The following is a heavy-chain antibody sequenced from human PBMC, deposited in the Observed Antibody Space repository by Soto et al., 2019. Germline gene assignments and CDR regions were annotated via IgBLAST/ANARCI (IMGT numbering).Heavy chain of an antibody. D-gene: IGHD2-15*01. J-gene: IGHJ6*02. CDR1: GFTFSSYA. CDR3: ATHRPGYCSGGSCPNV. V-gene: IGHV3-23*01. CDR2: ISGGGGST. Sequence: GGSLRLSCAASGFTFSSYAMNWVRQAPGKGLEWVSAISGGGGSTYYADSVKGRFTISRDNSKNTLYLQMNSLRAEDTAAYYCATHRPGYCSGGSCPNVWGQGTTVSVSS.